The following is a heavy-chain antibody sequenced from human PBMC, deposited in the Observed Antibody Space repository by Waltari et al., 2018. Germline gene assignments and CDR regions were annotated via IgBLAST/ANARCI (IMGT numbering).Heavy chain of an antibody. J-gene: IGHJ6*02. CDR3: ARTRDTPTREYYYYGMDV. D-gene: IGHD4-17*01. CDR1: GGTFSSCA. V-gene: IGHV1-69*01. Sequence: QVQLVQSGAAVKQPWSSVQVSCQASGGTFSSCAISWVRQAPGQGLVWMGGIIPIFVTANSAQKFEGRGTITADESTSTAYMELSSMRSEDTAVNYCARTRDTPTREYYYYGMDVWGQGTTVTVSS. CDR2: IIPIFVTA.